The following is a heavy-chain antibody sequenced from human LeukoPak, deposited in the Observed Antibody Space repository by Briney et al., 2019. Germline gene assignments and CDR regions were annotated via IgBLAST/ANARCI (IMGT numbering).Heavy chain of an antibody. CDR2: INHGGST. CDR3: ARYLDYGGNSRVFQH. D-gene: IGHD4-23*01. Sequence: PSETLSLTCAVSGGSFSGYSWSWIRQPPGKGLEWIGEINHGGSTNYNPSLKSRVTISVDTSKNQFSLKLSSVTAADTAVYYCARYLDYGGNSRVFQHWGQGTLVTVSS. V-gene: IGHV4-34*01. CDR1: GGSFSGYS. J-gene: IGHJ1*01.